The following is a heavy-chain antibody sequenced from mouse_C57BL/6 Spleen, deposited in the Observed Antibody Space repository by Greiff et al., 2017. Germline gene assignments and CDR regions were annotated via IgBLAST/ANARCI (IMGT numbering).Heavy chain of an antibody. CDR2: ISSGSSTI. Sequence: EVNVVESGGGLVKPGGSLKLSCAASGFTFSDYGMHWVRQAPEKGLEWVAYISSGSSTIYYADTVKGRFTISRDNAKNTLFLQMTSLRSEDTAMYYCARGWYFDYWGQGTTLTVSS. CDR3: ARGWYFDY. J-gene: IGHJ2*01. CDR1: GFTFSDYG. D-gene: IGHD1-1*02. V-gene: IGHV5-17*01.